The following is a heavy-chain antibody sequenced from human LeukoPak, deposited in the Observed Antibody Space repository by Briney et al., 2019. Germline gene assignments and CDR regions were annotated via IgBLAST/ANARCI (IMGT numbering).Heavy chain of an antibody. V-gene: IGHV4-30-4*01. CDR1: GGSISSGDYD. CDR3: ASSYCGELQADY. J-gene: IGHJ4*02. Sequence: TLSLTCTVSGGSISSGDYDWSWIRQPPGKGLEWIGYIYYSGSTYYNPSLKSRVTISVDTSKNQFSLKLSSVTAADTAVYYCASSYCGELQADYWGQGTLVTVSS. D-gene: IGHD2-21*01. CDR2: IYYSGST.